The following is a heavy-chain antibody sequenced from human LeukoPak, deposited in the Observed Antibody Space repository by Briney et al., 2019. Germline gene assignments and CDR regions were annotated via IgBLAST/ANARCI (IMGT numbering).Heavy chain of an antibody. Sequence: SETLSLTCTVSGYSISSGYYWGWIRQPPGKGLEWIGYIYHSGSTKYNPSLKSRVTISVDTSKNQFSLKLSSVTAADTAVYYCARDGYSGNDGLWGQGTLVTVSS. CDR1: GYSISSGYY. CDR3: ARDGYSGNDGL. V-gene: IGHV4-38-2*02. D-gene: IGHD5-12*01. J-gene: IGHJ4*02. CDR2: IYHSGST.